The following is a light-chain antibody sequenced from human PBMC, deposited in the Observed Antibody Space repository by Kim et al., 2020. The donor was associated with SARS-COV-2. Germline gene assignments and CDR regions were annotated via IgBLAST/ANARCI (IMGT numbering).Light chain of an antibody. CDR2: GRN. V-gene: IGLV3-19*01. CDR3: QSRDSGGNVV. Sequence: SSELTQDPAVSVALGQTVRITCQGDSLRSYYATWYQPKPRQAPVLVIYGRNNRPSGIPDRFSGSTSGNTASLTISGAQAEDEADFYCQSRDSGGNVVFGGGTKVTVL. J-gene: IGLJ2*01. CDR1: SLRSYY.